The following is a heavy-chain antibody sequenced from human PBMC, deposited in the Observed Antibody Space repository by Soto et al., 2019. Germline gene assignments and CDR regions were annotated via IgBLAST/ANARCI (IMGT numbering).Heavy chain of an antibody. CDR1: GFTFSSYS. J-gene: IGHJ1*01. CDR2: ISSSSSTI. D-gene: IGHD6-19*01. CDR3: ARDHSSGWTAFGYFQH. Sequence: PGGSLRLSCAASGFTFSSYSMNWVRQAPGKGLEWVSYISSSSSTIYYADSVKGRFTISRDNAKNSLYLQMNSLRAEDTAVYYCARDHSSGWTAFGYFQHWGQGTLVTVSS. V-gene: IGHV3-48*01.